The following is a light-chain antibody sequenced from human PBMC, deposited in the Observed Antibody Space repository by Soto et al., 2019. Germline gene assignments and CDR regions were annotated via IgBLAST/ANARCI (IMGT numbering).Light chain of an antibody. V-gene: IGKV3-20*01. CDR3: QQYGSSPLT. CDR1: QSVSRNY. CDR2: GAS. J-gene: IGKJ4*01. Sequence: EIVLTQSPGTLSLSPGERATLSCRASQSVSRNYVAWYQQKPGQAPRLLVYGASGRATGIPDRFRGSGSETDFTLTISRLEPEDFAVYYCQQYGSSPLTFGRGTKVDIK.